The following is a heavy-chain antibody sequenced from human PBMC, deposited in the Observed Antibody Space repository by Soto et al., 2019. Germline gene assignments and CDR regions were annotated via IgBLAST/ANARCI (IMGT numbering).Heavy chain of an antibody. CDR2: ISPNDGNT. J-gene: IGHJ4*02. Sequence: QVELVQSGAEVEKPGASVKVSRKTSGYTFTTYGFSCARQAPGQGLEWMGWISPNDGNTDHAQKLQGRVTLATDTSTTTAYMEVRSLRSDDTAVCYCTREGSTGYAEFWGQGTLVTVSS. CDR1: GYTFTTYG. D-gene: IGHD5-12*01. CDR3: TREGSTGYAEF. V-gene: IGHV1-18*01.